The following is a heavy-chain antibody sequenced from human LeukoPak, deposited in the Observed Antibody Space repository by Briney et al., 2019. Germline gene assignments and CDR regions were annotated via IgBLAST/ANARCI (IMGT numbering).Heavy chain of an antibody. CDR1: SGSISGLY. J-gene: IGHJ3*01. D-gene: IGHD2-8*02. CDR2: IYSTGGT. V-gene: IGHV4-59*08. Sequence: TSETLSLTCNVSSGSISGLYWSWIRQPPGKGLEWIGYIYSTGGTRYNASLKSRVTITIDTSTNQFSLKLKSVTAADTAMYYCAKHVVRNYPGGSSYTHAFDVWGLGTRVTVSS. CDR3: AKHVVRNYPGGSSYTHAFDV.